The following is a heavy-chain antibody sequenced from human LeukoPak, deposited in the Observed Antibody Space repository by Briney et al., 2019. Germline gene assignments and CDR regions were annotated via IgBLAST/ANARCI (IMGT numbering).Heavy chain of an antibody. D-gene: IGHD3-3*01. CDR1: GYTLTELS. CDR2: FDPEDGET. V-gene: IGHV1-24*01. CDR3: ATKNRDFWSGYPTDYHYYGMDV. Sequence: ASVKVSCKVSGYTLTELSMHWVRQAPGKGLEWMGGFDPEDGETIYAQKFQGRVTMTEDTSTDTAYMELSSLRSEDTAVYYCATKNRDFWSGYPTDYHYYGMDVWGQGTTVTVSS. J-gene: IGHJ6*02.